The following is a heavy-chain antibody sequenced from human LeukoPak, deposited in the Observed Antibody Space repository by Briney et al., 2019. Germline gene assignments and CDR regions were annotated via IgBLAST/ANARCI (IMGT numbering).Heavy chain of an antibody. V-gene: IGHV4-59*01. D-gene: IGHD4-17*01. J-gene: IGHJ4*02. Sequence: SETLSLTCTVSGGSISSYYWSWIRQPPGKGLEWIGYIYYSGSTNYNPSLKNRVTISVDTSKNQFSLKLSSVTAADTAVYYCAVSYYGDLYYFDYWGQGTLVTVSS. CDR2: IYYSGST. CDR1: GGSISSYY. CDR3: AVSYYGDLYYFDY.